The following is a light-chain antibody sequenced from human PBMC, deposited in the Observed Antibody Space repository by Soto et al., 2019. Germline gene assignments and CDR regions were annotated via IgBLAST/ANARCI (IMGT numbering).Light chain of an antibody. CDR3: QQYNSYSLT. Sequence: EIVLTQSPGTLSLSPGERATLSCRASQSVSTTYLTWYQQKPGQAPRLLVYGPSSRATGVPDRFSGSGSGSDFTLTISRLEPEDFAVYYCQQYNSYSLTFGGGTKVEIK. CDR1: QSVSTTY. J-gene: IGKJ4*01. CDR2: GPS. V-gene: IGKV3-20*01.